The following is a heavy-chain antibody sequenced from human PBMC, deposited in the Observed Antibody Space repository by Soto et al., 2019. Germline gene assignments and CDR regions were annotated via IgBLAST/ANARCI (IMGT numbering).Heavy chain of an antibody. CDR2: IYHSGST. J-gene: IGHJ6*02. CDR3: ARAHYGDYGYGMDV. V-gene: IGHV4-30-2*01. Sequence: QLQLQESGSGLVKPSQTLSLTCAVSGGSISSGGYSWSWIRQPPGKGLEWIGYIYHSGSTYYNPSLKSRGTISVDRPKNQFSLKLSSVTAADTAVYYCARAHYGDYGYGMDVWGQGTTVTVSS. D-gene: IGHD4-17*01. CDR1: GGSISSGGYS.